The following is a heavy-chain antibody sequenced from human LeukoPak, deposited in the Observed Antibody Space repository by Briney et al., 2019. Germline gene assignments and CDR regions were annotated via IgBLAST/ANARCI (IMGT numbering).Heavy chain of an antibody. V-gene: IGHV3-21*01. Sequence: PGGSLRLSCAASGFTFSSYSMNWVRQAPGKGLEWVSSIGSSSSYIYYADSVKGRFTISRDNAKNSLYLQMNSLRAEDTAVYYCARDRRAIYDYWGQGTLVTVSS. J-gene: IGHJ4*02. CDR2: IGSSSSYI. CDR1: GFTFSSYS. D-gene: IGHD3-3*02. CDR3: ARDRRAIYDY.